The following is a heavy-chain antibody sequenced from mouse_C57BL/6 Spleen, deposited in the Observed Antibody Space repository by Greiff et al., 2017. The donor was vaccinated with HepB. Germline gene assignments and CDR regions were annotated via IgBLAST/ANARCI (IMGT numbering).Heavy chain of an antibody. J-gene: IGHJ4*01. V-gene: IGHV1-52*01. CDR1: GYTFTSYW. D-gene: IGHD2-12*01. CDR3: ARDDGYAMDY. Sequence: VQLQQPGAELVRPGSSVKLSCKASGYTFTSYWMHWVKQRPIQGLEWIGNIDPSDSETHYNQKFKDKATLTVDKSSSTAYMQLSSLTSEDSAVYYCARDDGYAMDYWGQGTPVTVSS. CDR2: IDPSDSET.